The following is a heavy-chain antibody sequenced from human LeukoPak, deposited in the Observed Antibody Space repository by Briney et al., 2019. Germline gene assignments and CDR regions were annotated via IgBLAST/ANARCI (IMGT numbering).Heavy chain of an antibody. CDR1: GYTFTSYD. J-gene: IGHJ4*02. D-gene: IGHD1-26*01. CDR2: MNPNNGNT. V-gene: IGHV1-8*01. CDR3: ARGLGGELPPFDY. Sequence: GASVKVSCKASGYTFTSYDINWVRQATGQGLEWMGWMNPNNGNTGYAQKFQGRVTMTRDTSISTAYLELSRLTFHDTAVYYCARGLGGELPPFDYWGQGTLVTVSS.